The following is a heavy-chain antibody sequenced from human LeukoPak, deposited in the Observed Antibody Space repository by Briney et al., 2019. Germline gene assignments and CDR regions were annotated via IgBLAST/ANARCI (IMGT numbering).Heavy chain of an antibody. Sequence: SETLSLTCAVYGGSFSGYYWIWIRQPPGKGLEWIGEINHSGSTNYNPSLKSRVTISVDTSKNHFSLKLSSVTAADTAVYYCARATDGDYVPYWGQGTLVTVSS. V-gene: IGHV4-34*01. CDR3: ARATDGDYVPY. J-gene: IGHJ4*02. CDR1: GGSFSGYY. D-gene: IGHD4-17*01. CDR2: INHSGST.